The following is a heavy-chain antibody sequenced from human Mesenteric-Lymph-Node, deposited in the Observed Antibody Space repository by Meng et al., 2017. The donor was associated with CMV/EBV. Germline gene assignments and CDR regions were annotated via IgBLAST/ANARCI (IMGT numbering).Heavy chain of an antibody. D-gene: IGHD2-2*01. V-gene: IGHV3-30*19. CDR1: GFTFSSYG. Sequence: GGSLRLSCAASGFTFSSYGMHWVRQAPGKGLEWVAVISYDGSNKYYADSVKGRFTISRDNSKNTLYLQMNSLRAEDTAVYYCASGTAGYCSSTSCSDFDYWGQGTLVTVSS. CDR3: ASGTAGYCSSTSCSDFDY. CDR2: ISYDGSNK. J-gene: IGHJ4*02.